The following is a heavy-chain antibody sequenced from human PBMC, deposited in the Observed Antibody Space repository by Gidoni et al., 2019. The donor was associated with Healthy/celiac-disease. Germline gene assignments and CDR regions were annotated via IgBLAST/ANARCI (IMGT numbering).Heavy chain of an antibody. D-gene: IGHD3-3*01. CDR2: ISSSSSTI. CDR3: ARDLRGPAYDFWSGYYNPYYYGMDV. J-gene: IGHJ6*02. Sequence: EVQLVESGGGLVQPGGSLRLSCAASGFTFSSYSMNWVRQAPGKGLEWVSYISSSSSTIYYADSVKGRFTISRDNAKNSLYLQMNSLRAEDTAVYYCARDLRGPAYDFWSGYYNPYYYGMDVWGQGTTVTVSS. V-gene: IGHV3-48*01. CDR1: GFTFSSYS.